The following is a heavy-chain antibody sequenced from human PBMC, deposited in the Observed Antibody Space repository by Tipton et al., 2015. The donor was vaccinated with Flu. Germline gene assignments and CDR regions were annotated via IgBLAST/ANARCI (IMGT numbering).Heavy chain of an antibody. Sequence: TLSLTCAVSGDSISSDFYWAWIRQAPGKGLEWIAYIHRSGSSVYNPSLTSRVTISIDRSKNQFSLNLKSVTAADMAVYYCARRDYSNYVSDPKSWFDPWGQGTLVAVSS. V-gene: IGHV4-38-2*01. CDR2: IHRSGSS. D-gene: IGHD4-11*01. J-gene: IGHJ5*02. CDR1: GDSISSDFY. CDR3: ARRDYSNYVSDPKSWFDP.